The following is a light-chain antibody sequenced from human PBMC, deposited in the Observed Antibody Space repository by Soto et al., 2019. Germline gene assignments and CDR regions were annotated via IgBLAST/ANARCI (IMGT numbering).Light chain of an antibody. Sequence: QLVLTQSSAASASLGSSVKLTCTLSSGHSSYIIAWHQQQPGKAPRYLMKLEGSGSYNKGSGVPDRFSGSSSGADRYLTISSLQFEDEADYYCETWDSNTRVFGGGTKLTVL. V-gene: IGLV4-60*02. CDR1: SGHSSYI. J-gene: IGLJ3*02. CDR3: ETWDSNTRV. CDR2: LEGSGSY.